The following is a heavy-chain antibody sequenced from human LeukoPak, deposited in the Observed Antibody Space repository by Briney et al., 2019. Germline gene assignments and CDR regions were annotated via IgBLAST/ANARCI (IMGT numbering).Heavy chain of an antibody. J-gene: IGHJ4*02. CDR3: ARVTESDDYVWGSYSGFDY. Sequence: GGSLRLSCAASGFTFSSYSMNWVRQAPGKGLEWVSSISSSSRYIYYADSVKGRFTISRDNAKNSLYLQMNSLRAEDTAVYYCARVTESDDYVWGSYSGFDYWGQGTLVTVSS. CDR1: GFTFSSYS. CDR2: ISSSSRYI. D-gene: IGHD3-16*01. V-gene: IGHV3-21*01.